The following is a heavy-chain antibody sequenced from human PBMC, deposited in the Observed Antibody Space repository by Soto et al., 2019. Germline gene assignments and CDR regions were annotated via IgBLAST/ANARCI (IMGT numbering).Heavy chain of an antibody. CDR2: ISVYTGNT. Sequence: QVQLVQSGGEVTKPGASVKVSCTSSGYTFTSYGVSWVRQAPGQGLEWLGWISVYTGNTKQAQKFQDRVTLTTEASTGTDSLDLRSLRSDDTAVYYCARDRCTTDKCYTHHFDVWGQGTTVTVSS. V-gene: IGHV1-18*04. D-gene: IGHD2-8*01. J-gene: IGHJ6*02. CDR1: GYTFTSYG. CDR3: ARDRCTTDKCYTHHFDV.